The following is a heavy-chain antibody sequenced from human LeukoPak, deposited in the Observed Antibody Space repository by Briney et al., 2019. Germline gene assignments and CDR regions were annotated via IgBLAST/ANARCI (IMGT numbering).Heavy chain of an antibody. V-gene: IGHV1-2*02. CDR3: ARDRGWLQSDY. J-gene: IGHJ4*02. CDR2: IRLNNGDT. Sequence: ASVTVSFTASGYTFTDHYFHWVRLAPGQGPEWMGWIRLNNGDTLYAPKFQGRVTMTRDTSISTAYMELSWLKLDDTAVYYCARDRGWLQSDYWGQGTLVTVSS. CDR1: GYTFTDHY. D-gene: IGHD5-24*01.